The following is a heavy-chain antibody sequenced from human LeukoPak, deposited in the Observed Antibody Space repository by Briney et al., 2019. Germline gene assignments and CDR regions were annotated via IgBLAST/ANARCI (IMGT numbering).Heavy chain of an antibody. CDR2: IYTSGST. J-gene: IGHJ5*02. V-gene: IGHV4-4*07. CDR3: AREVAAAGTRWFDP. CDR1: GGSISSYY. D-gene: IGHD6-13*01. Sequence: SETLSLTCTVSGGSISSYYWSWIRQPAGKGLEWIGRIYTSGSTNYSPSLKSRVTMSVDTSKNQFSLTLSSVTAADTGVYYCAREVAAAGTRWFDPWGQGTLVTVSS.